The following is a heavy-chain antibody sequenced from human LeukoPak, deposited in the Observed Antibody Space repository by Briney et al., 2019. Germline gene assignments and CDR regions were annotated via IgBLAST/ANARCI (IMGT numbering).Heavy chain of an antibody. J-gene: IGHJ5*02. D-gene: IGHD1-1*01. CDR2: INQSGST. Sequence: SETLSLTCAIYGESFGRYYWNWIRQAPGKGLDWIGEINQSGSTNYNPALKSRVTISVDTSKNQFSLKLTSVTAADTAVYYCARHGTTGTNLNWFDPWGQGTLVTVSS. CDR1: GESFGRYY. CDR3: ARHGTTGTNLNWFDP. V-gene: IGHV4-34*01.